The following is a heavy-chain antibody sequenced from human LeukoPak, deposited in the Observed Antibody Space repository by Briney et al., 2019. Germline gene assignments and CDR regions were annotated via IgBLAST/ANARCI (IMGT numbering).Heavy chain of an antibody. Sequence: SETLSLTCAVYGGSFSGYYWSWIRQPPGKGLEWIGEINHSGSTSYNPSLKSRVTISVDTSENQFSLKLSSVTAADTAVYYCARGSGAATIFNWGQGTLVTVSS. CDR2: INHSGST. D-gene: IGHD5-24*01. V-gene: IGHV4-34*01. CDR1: GGSFSGYY. CDR3: ARGSGAATIFN. J-gene: IGHJ4*02.